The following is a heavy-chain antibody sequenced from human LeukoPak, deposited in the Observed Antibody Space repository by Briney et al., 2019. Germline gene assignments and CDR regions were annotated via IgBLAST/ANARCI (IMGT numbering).Heavy chain of an antibody. V-gene: IGHV4-38-2*01. CDR2: IYHSGST. Sequence: ASETLSLTCAVSGYSISSGYYWGWIRQPPGKGLEWIGSIYHSGSTYYNPSLKSRVTISVDTSKNQFSLKLSSVTAADTAVYYCARVMVHYYDSSGYYPLPPYYFDYWGQGTLVTVSS. CDR3: ARVMVHYYDSSGYYPLPPYYFDY. D-gene: IGHD3-22*01. J-gene: IGHJ4*02. CDR1: GYSISSGYY.